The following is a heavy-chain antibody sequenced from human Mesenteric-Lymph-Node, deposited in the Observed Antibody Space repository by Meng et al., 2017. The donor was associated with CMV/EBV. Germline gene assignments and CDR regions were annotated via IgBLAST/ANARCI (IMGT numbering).Heavy chain of an antibody. D-gene: IGHD3-22*01. CDR1: GYSISSGYY. CDR3: AKVYYDSSGGYYYEGREGYYYHGMDV. V-gene: IGHV3-23*01. CDR2: ISGSGGST. J-gene: IGHJ6*02. Sequence: ETLSLTCSVSGYSISSGYYWSWVRQSPGEGLEWVSVISGSGGSTYYADSVKGRFIISRDNSKNMLYLQMNSLRAEDTALYYCAKVYYDSSGGYYYEGREGYYYHGMDVWGQGTTVTVSS.